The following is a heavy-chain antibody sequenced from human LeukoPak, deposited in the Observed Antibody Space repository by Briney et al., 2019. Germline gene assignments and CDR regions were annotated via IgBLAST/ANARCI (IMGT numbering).Heavy chain of an antibody. J-gene: IGHJ4*02. Sequence: GGSLRLSCAASGFTFSSSAMNWVRQAPGKGLEWVSSINQISSHIYYAESVRGRFSISRDNAKNSAYLQMNSLRAEDTAIYYCARDATQYLRYGYFDYWGPGILVTVSS. CDR3: ARDATQYLRYGYFDY. V-gene: IGHV3-21*01. D-gene: IGHD3-9*01. CDR1: GFTFSSSA. CDR2: INQISSHI.